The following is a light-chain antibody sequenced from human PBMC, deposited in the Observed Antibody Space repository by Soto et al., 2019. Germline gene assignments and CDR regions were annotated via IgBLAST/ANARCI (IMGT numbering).Light chain of an antibody. V-gene: IGKV3-20*01. CDR1: QSFSSTF. J-gene: IGKJ2*01. Sequence: EILLTQSPDSLSLSPGDRATLSCRASQSFSSTFFAWYQQKPGQAPRLLIYGASSRATGIPDRFSGSGSGTDFTLIISRLEPEDFAEYYCQQYGSSPGTFGQGTKLEIK. CDR2: GAS. CDR3: QQYGSSPGT.